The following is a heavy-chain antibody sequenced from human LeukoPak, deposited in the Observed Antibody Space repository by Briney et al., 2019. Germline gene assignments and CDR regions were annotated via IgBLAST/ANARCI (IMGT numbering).Heavy chain of an antibody. CDR3: VNLGYSD. CDR1: GFSFSAAW. J-gene: IGHJ4*02. Sequence: GGSLRLSCEASGFSFSAAWMTWVRQAPGKGLEWVATIKNDGSDKYYVDSVKGRFTLSRDNAKNLVYLQMNSLRVEDTAVYYCVNLGYSDGGQGTVVTVSS. CDR2: IKNDGSDK. V-gene: IGHV3-7*01. D-gene: IGHD5-12*01.